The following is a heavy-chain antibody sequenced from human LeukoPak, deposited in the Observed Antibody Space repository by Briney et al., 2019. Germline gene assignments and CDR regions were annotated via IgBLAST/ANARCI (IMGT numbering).Heavy chain of an antibody. CDR3: ARVWSSGYTKDY. CDR2: ISSSSSTI. CDR1: GFTFSSYS. V-gene: IGHV3-48*04. J-gene: IGHJ4*02. D-gene: IGHD3-22*01. Sequence: GGSLRLSCAASGFTFSSYSIDWVRQAPGKGLEWLSYISSSSSTIYYADSVKGRFTISKDNAKNSVYLQMNSLRAEDTAVYYCARVWSSGYTKDYWGQGTLVTVSS.